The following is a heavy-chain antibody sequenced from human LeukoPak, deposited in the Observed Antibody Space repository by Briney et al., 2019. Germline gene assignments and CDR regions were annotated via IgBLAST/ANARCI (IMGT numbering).Heavy chain of an antibody. J-gene: IGHJ4*02. D-gene: IGHD4-17*01. V-gene: IGHV4-4*07. Sequence: SETLSLTCTVSGGSISSYYWSWIRQPAGKGLEWIGRIYTSGSTNYNPSLKSRVTMSVDTSKNQFSLKLTPVTAADTAVYYCARDHLYGDYGLAYWGQGTLVTVSS. CDR3: ARDHLYGDYGLAY. CDR1: GGSISSYY. CDR2: IYTSGST.